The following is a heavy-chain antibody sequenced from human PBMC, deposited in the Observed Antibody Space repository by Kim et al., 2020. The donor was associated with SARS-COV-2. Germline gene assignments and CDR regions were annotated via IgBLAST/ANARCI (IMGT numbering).Heavy chain of an antibody. D-gene: IGHD5-18*01. CDR3: ATSWIQLSHLDY. V-gene: IGHV3-33*01. J-gene: IGHJ4*02. CDR1: GFTFSSYA. CDR2: IWYDGSNK. Sequence: GGSLRLSCAASGFTFSSYAMHWVRQAPGKGLEWVAVIWYDGSNKYYADSVKGRFTISRDNSKNTLYLQMNSLRAEDTAVYYCATSWIQLSHLDYWGQGTLVTVSS.